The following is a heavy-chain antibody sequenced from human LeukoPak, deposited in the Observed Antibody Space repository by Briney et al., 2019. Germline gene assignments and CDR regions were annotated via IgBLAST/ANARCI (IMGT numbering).Heavy chain of an antibody. J-gene: IGHJ6*02. CDR1: GFTFSSYW. V-gene: IGHV3-7*01. Sequence: PGGSLRLSCAASGFTFSSYWMSWVRQAPGKGLEWVANIKQDGSEKYYVDSVKGRFTISRDNAKNSLYLQMNSLRAEDTAVYYCARVEEQWLAHYYYYGMDVWGQGTTVTVSS. CDR3: ARVEEQWLAHYYYYGMDV. D-gene: IGHD6-19*01. CDR2: IKQDGSEK.